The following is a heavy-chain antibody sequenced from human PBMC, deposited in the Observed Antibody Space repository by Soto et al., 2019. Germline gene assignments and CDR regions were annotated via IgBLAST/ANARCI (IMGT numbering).Heavy chain of an antibody. CDR2: IYPTDSDT. V-gene: IGHV5-51*01. CDR1: GYSFTNYC. Sequence: GEPLKISCRGAGYSFTNYCSGWVLKMPGKGLEWMGIIYPTDSDTRYSPSFQGQVTISADKSISTAYLQWSSLKASDTAMYYCARTVREQWLADYWGRGTLVTVSS. CDR3: ARTVREQWLADY. J-gene: IGHJ4*02. D-gene: IGHD6-19*01.